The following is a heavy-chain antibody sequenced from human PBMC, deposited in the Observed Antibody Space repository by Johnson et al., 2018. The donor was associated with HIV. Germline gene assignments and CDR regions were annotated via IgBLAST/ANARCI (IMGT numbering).Heavy chain of an antibody. CDR3: TTLSLITMIVVVIDAFDI. V-gene: IGHV3-15*01. Sequence: VQLVESGGGLVQPGGSLRLSCAASGFTFSNAWMSWVRQAPGKGLEWVGRIKSKTDGGTTDYAAPVKGRFTISRDDSKNTLYLQMNSLKTEDTAVYYCTTLSLITMIVVVIDAFDIWGQGTMVTVSS. CDR2: IKSKTDGGTT. D-gene: IGHD3-22*01. J-gene: IGHJ3*02. CDR1: GFTFSNAW.